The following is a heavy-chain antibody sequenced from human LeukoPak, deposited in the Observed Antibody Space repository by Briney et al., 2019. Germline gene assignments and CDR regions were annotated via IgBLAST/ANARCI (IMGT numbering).Heavy chain of an antibody. CDR1: GYTFTGYY. D-gene: IGHD3-3*01. J-gene: IGHJ6*02. V-gene: IGHV1-2*02. CDR3: ARDPPLSDYDFWSGYKYYYYYYGMDV. Sequence: ASVKVSCKASGYTFTGYYMHWVRQAPGQGLEWMGWINPNSGGTNYAQKFQGRVTMTRDTSISTAYMELSRLRSDDTAVYYCARDPPLSDYDFWSGYKYYYYYYGMDVWGQGTTVTASS. CDR2: INPNSGGT.